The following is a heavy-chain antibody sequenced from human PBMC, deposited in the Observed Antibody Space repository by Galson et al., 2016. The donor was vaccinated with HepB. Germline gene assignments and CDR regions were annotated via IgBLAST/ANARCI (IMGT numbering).Heavy chain of an antibody. CDR2: IKHDESEK. CDR3: AREYHSFGSGCYNRGSDY. D-gene: IGHD3-10*01. CDR1: GFSFSHYW. J-gene: IGHJ4*02. V-gene: IGHV3-7*01. Sequence: SLRLSCAVSGFSFSHYWMSWVRQAPGKGLEWVANIKHDESEKYYVDSVKGRFTISRDNAKNSVYRQMNSLRAEDTAVYFCAREYHSFGSGCYNRGSDYGCQGTLVTVSS.